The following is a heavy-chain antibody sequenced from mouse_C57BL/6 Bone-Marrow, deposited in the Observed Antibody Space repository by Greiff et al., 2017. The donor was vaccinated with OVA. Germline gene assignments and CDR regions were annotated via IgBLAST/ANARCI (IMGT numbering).Heavy chain of an antibody. CDR3: TRGDYHPY. CDR2: IDPETGGT. Sequence: VQLQQSGAELVRPGASVTLSCKASGYTFTDYEMHWVKQTPVHGLEWIGAIDPETGGTAYNQKFKGKAILTADKSSSTAYMELRSRTSEDSAVYYCTRGDYHPYRGQGTTLTVSS. D-gene: IGHD2-4*01. J-gene: IGHJ2*01. CDR1: GYTFTDYE. V-gene: IGHV1-15*01.